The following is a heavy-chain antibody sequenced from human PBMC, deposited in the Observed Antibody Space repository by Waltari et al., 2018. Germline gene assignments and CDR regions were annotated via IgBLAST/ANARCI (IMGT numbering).Heavy chain of an antibody. J-gene: IGHJ4*02. CDR3: ARGFLENSFDF. V-gene: IGHV3-48*04. D-gene: IGHD3-3*01. CDR1: GFSVGSYS. CDR2: IGTSGTTI. Sequence: EAQLVESGGNLVQPGGSLKLSWAGCGFSVGSYSMDGVRQAPGKGLEWISHIGTSGTTIYYADSVRGRFTISRDNVKNSVYLQMSGLIGDDTAVYYCARGFLENSFDFWGQGTLVTVSS.